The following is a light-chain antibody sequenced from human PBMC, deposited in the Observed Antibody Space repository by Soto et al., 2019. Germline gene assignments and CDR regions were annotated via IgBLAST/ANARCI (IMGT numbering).Light chain of an antibody. Sequence: DIQMTQSPSSLSASVGDRVTITCRASQSISSYLNWYQQKPGKAPKLLIYAASSLQSGVPSRFSGSGSGTDFTLTISSLQPEDFATYYCQQSYSTPLTLGGGTKADIK. CDR2: AAS. CDR3: QQSYSTPLT. J-gene: IGKJ4*01. V-gene: IGKV1-39*01. CDR1: QSISSY.